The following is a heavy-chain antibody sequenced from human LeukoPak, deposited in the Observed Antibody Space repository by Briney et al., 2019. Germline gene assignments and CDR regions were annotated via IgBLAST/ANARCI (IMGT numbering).Heavy chain of an antibody. CDR3: ARDGSRGNLVTAPDY. CDR1: GFIFSSYS. J-gene: IGHJ4*02. D-gene: IGHD2-21*02. V-gene: IGHV3-48*04. CDR2: ISSSSSTI. Sequence: GSLRLSCAASGFIFSSYSMNWVRQAPGKGLEWVSYISSSSSTIYYADSVKGRFTISRDNAKNPLYLQMNSLRAEDTAVYYCARDGSRGNLVTAPDYWGQGTLVTVSS.